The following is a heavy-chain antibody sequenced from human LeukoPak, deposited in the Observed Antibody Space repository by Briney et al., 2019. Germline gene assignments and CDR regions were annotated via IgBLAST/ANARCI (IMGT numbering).Heavy chain of an antibody. CDR2: IYTSGST. J-gene: IGHJ4*02. CDR1: GGSISSGSYY. V-gene: IGHV4-61*02. Sequence: SETLSLTCTVSGGSISSGSYYWSWIRQPAGKGLEWIGRIYTSGSTNYNPSLKSRVTIPVDTSKNQFSLKLSSVTAADTAVYYCARVGVAGIGYWGQGTLVTVSS. CDR3: ARVGVAGIGY. D-gene: IGHD6-19*01.